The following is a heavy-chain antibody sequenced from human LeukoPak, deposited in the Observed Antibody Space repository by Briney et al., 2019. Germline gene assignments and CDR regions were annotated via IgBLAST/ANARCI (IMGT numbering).Heavy chain of an antibody. Sequence: PSETLSLTCTVSGGSMSSYYWSWIRQPPGKGLEWIGYIYYSGTTNYNPSLKNRVTISVDTSKNQFSLKLSSVTAADTAVYYCVTGNVYYDFWSGEIWGQGTLVTVSS. CDR2: IYYSGTT. D-gene: IGHD3-3*01. J-gene: IGHJ4*02. CDR3: VTGNVYYDFWSGEI. V-gene: IGHV4-59*12. CDR1: GGSMSSYY.